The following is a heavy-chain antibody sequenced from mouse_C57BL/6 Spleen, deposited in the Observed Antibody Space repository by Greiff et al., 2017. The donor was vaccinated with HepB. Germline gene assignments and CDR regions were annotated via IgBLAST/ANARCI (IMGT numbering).Heavy chain of an antibody. Sequence: LVESGAELVRPGASVKLSCKASGYTFTDYYINWVKQRPGQGLEWIARIYPGSGNTYYNEKFKGKATLTAEKSSSTAYMQLSSLTSEDSAVYFCATYYGNPYAMDYWGQGTSVTVSS. J-gene: IGHJ4*01. D-gene: IGHD2-10*01. CDR2: IYPGSGNT. CDR3: ATYYGNPYAMDY. V-gene: IGHV1-76*01. CDR1: GYTFTDYY.